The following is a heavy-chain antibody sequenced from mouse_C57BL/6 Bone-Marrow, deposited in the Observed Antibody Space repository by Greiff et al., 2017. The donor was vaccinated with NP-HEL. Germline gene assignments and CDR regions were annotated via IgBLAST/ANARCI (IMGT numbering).Heavy chain of an antibody. V-gene: IGHV14-4*01. CDR2: IDPENGDT. CDR1: GFNIKDDY. Sequence: EVKLVESGAELVRPGASVKLSCTASGFNIKDDYMHWVKQRPEQGLEWIGWIDPENGDTEYASKFQGKATITADTSSNTAYLQLSSLTSEDTAVYYCTTIDPLDYWGQGTSVTVSS. CDR3: TTIDPLDY. J-gene: IGHJ4*01.